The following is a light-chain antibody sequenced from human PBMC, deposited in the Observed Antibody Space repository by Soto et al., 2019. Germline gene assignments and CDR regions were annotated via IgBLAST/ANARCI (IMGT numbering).Light chain of an antibody. V-gene: IGKV3-15*01. J-gene: IGKJ1*01. CDR2: DAS. CDR3: QQYDNWLWT. Sequence: EIVMTQSPDTLSVSPGERATLSCRASQSLSSNLAWYQRKPGQAPWLLIYDASTRAAGVPARFSGSGSGTEFTLTISSLQSEDFAVYYCQQYDNWLWTFGQGTKVEIK. CDR1: QSLSSN.